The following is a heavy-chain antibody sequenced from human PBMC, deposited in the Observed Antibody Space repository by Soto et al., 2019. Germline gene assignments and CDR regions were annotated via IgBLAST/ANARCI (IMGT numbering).Heavy chain of an antibody. D-gene: IGHD3-9*01. CDR1: GYTFTSYD. Sequence: ASVKVSCKASGYTFTSYDINWVRQATGQGLEWMRWMNPNSGNTGYAQKFQGRVTMTRNTSITTAYMELSSLRSEDTAVYYCARGIDILTGYYKGPRLGNYFDYWGQGTLVTVSS. J-gene: IGHJ4*02. CDR3: ARGIDILTGYYKGPRLGNYFDY. CDR2: MNPNSGNT. V-gene: IGHV1-8*01.